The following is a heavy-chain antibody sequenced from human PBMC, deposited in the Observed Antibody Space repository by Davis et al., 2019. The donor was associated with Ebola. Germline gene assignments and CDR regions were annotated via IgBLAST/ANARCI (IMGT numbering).Heavy chain of an antibody. CDR1: GGSFSGYY. J-gene: IGHJ3*02. D-gene: IGHD5-24*01. CDR3: AREERWLQLRAFDI. CDR2: INHSGST. Sequence: PGGSLRLSCAVYGGSFSGYYWSWIRQPPGKGLEWIGEINHSGSTNYNPSLKSRVTISVDTSKNQFSLKLSSVTAADTAVYYCAREERWLQLRAFDIWGQGTMVTVSS. V-gene: IGHV4-34*01.